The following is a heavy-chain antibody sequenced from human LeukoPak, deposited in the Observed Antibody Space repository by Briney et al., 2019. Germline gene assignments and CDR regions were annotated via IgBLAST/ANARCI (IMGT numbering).Heavy chain of an antibody. V-gene: IGHV3-30*02. CDR3: ARVDYYGSGSRDY. CDR1: GFTFSSYA. D-gene: IGHD3-10*01. Sequence: GGSLRLSCAASGFTFSSYAMHWVRQAPGKGLEWVAFIGYDGSNKYYADSVKGRFTISRDNAKNSLYLQMNSLRAEDTAVYYCARVDYYGSGSRDYWGQGTLVTVSS. J-gene: IGHJ4*02. CDR2: IGYDGSNK.